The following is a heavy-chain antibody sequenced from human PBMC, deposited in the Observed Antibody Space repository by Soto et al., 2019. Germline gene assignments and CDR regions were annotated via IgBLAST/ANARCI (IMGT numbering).Heavy chain of an antibody. D-gene: IGHD3-10*01. CDR2: ISGSGGST. Sequence: EVQVLESRGGLVQPGGSLRLSCAASGFTFSSYAMSWVRQAPGKGLEWVSGISGSGGSTYYADSVKGRFTISRDNSKNTLYLQMNSLRAEDTAVYYCAKNYYGSGSYYNPVDYWGQGTLVTVSS. CDR3: AKNYYGSGSYYNPVDY. V-gene: IGHV3-23*01. CDR1: GFTFSSYA. J-gene: IGHJ4*02.